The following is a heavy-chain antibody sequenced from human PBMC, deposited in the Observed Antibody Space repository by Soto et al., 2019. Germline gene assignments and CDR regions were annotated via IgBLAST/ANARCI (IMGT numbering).Heavy chain of an antibody. Sequence: PGGSLRLSCAASGFTFSSYGMHWVRQAPGKGLEWVAVISYDGSNKYYADSVKGRFTISRDNSKNTLYLQMNSLRAEDTAVYYCAKDWGAMGGRKYFDWFPDYWGQGTLVTVSS. CDR3: AKDWGAMGGRKYFDWFPDY. J-gene: IGHJ4*02. V-gene: IGHV3-30*18. D-gene: IGHD3-9*01. CDR2: ISYDGSNK. CDR1: GFTFSSYG.